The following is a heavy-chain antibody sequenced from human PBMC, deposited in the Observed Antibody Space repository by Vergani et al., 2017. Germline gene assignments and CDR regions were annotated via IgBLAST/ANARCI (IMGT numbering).Heavy chain of an antibody. CDR3: ARVNTETNGHLYYYYYMDV. CDR2: INHSGST. V-gene: IGHV4-34*01. D-gene: IGHD4-11*01. Sequence: QVQLQQWGAGLLKPSETLSLTCAVYGGSFSGYYWSWIRQPPGKGLEWIGEINHSGSTNYNPSLKSRVIISVDTSKNQFSLKLNSVTAADTAIYFCARVNTETNGHLYYYYYMDVWGQGTAVTVS. J-gene: IGHJ6*03. CDR1: GGSFSGYY.